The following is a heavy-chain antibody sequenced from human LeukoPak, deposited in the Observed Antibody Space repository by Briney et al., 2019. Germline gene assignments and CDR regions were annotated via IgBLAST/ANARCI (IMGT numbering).Heavy chain of an antibody. J-gene: IGHJ4*02. CDR3: ARTHYGSFDY. D-gene: IGHD4-17*01. Sequence: KPSETLSLTYTVSGGSISSYYWSWIRQPPGKGLEWIGYIYYSGSTNYNPSLKSRVTISVDTSKNQFSLKLSSVTAADTAVYYCARTHYGSFDYWGQGTLVTVSS. V-gene: IGHV4-59*01. CDR2: IYYSGST. CDR1: GGSISSYY.